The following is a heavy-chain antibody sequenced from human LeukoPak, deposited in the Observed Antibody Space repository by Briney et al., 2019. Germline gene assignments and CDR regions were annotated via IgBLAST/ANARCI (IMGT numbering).Heavy chain of an antibody. CDR3: ARDPWSSGWYGGYYFDY. Sequence: PGGSLRLSCAASGFTFSSYGMHWVRQAPGKGLEWVAVIWYDGSNKYYADSVKGRFTISRDNSKNTLYLQMDSLRAEDTAVYYCARDPWSSGWYGGYYFDYWGQGTLVTVSS. V-gene: IGHV3-33*01. J-gene: IGHJ4*02. D-gene: IGHD6-19*01. CDR2: IWYDGSNK. CDR1: GFTFSSYG.